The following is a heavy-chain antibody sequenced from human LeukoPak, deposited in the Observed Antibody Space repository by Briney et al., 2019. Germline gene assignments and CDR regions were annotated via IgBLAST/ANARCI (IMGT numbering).Heavy chain of an antibody. Sequence: SGGSLRLSCAASGFTVSSDYMSWVRQAPGKGLEWVANIKQDGSEKYYVDPVKGRFTISRDNAKNSLYLQMNSLRAEDTAVYYCAREGYDSSGYYYVGYWGQGTLVTVSS. D-gene: IGHD3-22*01. J-gene: IGHJ4*02. CDR3: AREGYDSSGYYYVGY. V-gene: IGHV3-7*01. CDR1: GFTVSSDY. CDR2: IKQDGSEK.